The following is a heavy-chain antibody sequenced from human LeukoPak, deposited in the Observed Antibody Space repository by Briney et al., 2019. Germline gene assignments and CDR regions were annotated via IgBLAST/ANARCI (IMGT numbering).Heavy chain of an antibody. J-gene: IGHJ6*03. CDR1: GGTFRSHA. CDR2: IIPKFGTS. D-gene: IGHD2-21*02. Sequence: GASVKVSCKASGGTFRSHAISWVRQAPGQGLEWMGGIIPKFGTSKYAQKFQGRVTITADESTSTAYMELSSLRFEDTAEYYCAICSGDCYHYYYYYYMDVWGKGTTVTISS. CDR3: AICSGDCYHYYYYYYMDV. V-gene: IGHV1-69*13.